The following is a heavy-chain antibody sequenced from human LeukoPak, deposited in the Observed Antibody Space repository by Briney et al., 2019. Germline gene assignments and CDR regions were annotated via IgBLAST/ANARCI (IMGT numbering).Heavy chain of an antibody. D-gene: IGHD1-26*01. Sequence: PGGSLRLSCAASGFTFSSYSMNWVRQAPGKGLEWVSAISGSGGSTYYADSVKGRFTISRDNSKNTLYLQMNSLRAEDTAVYYCAKDPDSGSNEGCWGQGTLVTVSS. J-gene: IGHJ4*02. CDR2: ISGSGGST. V-gene: IGHV3-23*01. CDR3: AKDPDSGSNEGC. CDR1: GFTFSSYS.